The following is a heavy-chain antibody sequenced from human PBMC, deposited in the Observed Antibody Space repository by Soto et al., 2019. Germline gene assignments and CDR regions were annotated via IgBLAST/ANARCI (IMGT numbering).Heavy chain of an antibody. CDR1: GFTFSSYT. CDR3: AKAWGIDY. J-gene: IGHJ4*02. V-gene: IGHV3-23*01. CDR2: ISGSGSST. Sequence: GGSLILSCAASGFTFSSYTMSWVRQAPGKGLEWVSTISGSGSSTYSADSVKGRFTISRDNSKNTLYLQMNSLRVEDTAIYYCAKAWGIDYWGQGTLVTGSS. D-gene: IGHD7-27*01.